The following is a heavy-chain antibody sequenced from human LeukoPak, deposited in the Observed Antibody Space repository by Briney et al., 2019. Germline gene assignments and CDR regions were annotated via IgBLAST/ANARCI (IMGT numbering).Heavy chain of an antibody. D-gene: IGHD6-19*01. Sequence: GGSLRLSCAASGFTFSRYSMNWVRQAPGKGLEWVSSISTSSIYIYYAGSLKGRFTISRDNAKNSLYLQMNSLRAEDTAVYYCARDGKAVAVAFDIWGQGTMVTVSS. CDR3: ARDGKAVAVAFDI. CDR1: GFTFSRYS. J-gene: IGHJ3*02. CDR2: ISTSSIYI. V-gene: IGHV3-21*01.